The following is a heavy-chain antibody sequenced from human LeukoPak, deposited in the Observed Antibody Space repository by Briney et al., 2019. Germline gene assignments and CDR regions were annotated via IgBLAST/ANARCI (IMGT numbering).Heavy chain of an antibody. Sequence: ASVKVSCKASGYTFTSYDINWVRQATGRGLEWMGWMNPNSGNTGYAQKFQGRVTMTRNTSISTAYMELSSLRSEDTAVYYCARTHTSNSSGIYGMDVWGQGTTATVSS. D-gene: IGHD6-19*01. CDR3: ARTHTSNSSGIYGMDV. J-gene: IGHJ6*02. CDR2: MNPNSGNT. V-gene: IGHV1-8*01. CDR1: GYTFTSYD.